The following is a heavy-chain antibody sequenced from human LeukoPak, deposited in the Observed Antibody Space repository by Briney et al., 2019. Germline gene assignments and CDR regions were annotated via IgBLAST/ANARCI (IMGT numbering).Heavy chain of an antibody. V-gene: IGHV3-74*01. CDR2: IKSDGSST. J-gene: IGHJ4*02. CDR1: GFTFRNYW. Sequence: GGSVRHSCAASGFTFRNYWMLCVRHAPGKGLVWVSRIKSDGSSTTYAGSVKGRFTISRDNAKHMVYLQMNSLRAEDTAVYYCARDPFYGDGDFDCWGQGNLVTVSS. CDR3: ARDPFYGDGDFDC. D-gene: IGHD4-17*01.